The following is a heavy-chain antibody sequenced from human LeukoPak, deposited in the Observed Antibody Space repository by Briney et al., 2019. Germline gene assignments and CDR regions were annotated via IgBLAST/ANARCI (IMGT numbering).Heavy chain of an antibody. CDR3: TRVHSSTWDGSYFDY. J-gene: IGHJ4*02. V-gene: IGHV3-72*01. CDR1: RFTFSDHY. D-gene: IGHD6-13*01. CDR2: TRNKANSYTT. Sequence: GGSLRLSCAASRFTFSDHYMDWVRQAPGKGLEWVGRTRNKANSYTTEYAASVKGRFTISRDDSKNSLYLQMNSLKTEDTAVYYCTRVHSSTWDGSYFDYWGQGTLVTVSS.